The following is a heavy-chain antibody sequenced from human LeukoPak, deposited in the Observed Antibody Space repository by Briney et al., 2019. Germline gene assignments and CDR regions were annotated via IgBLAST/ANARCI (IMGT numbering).Heavy chain of an antibody. CDR2: INTSGNT. D-gene: IGHD3-10*01. V-gene: IGHV4-4*07. Sequence: PSETLSLTCTVSGDSVSSYYWSWIRQPAGKGLEWIGRINTSGNTNYNPSLKSRVTISVDTSKNQFSLKLSSVTAADTAVYYCARSGSGSYYNWELIFDYWGQGTLVTVSS. CDR3: ARSGSGSYYNWELIFDY. J-gene: IGHJ4*02. CDR1: GDSVSSYY.